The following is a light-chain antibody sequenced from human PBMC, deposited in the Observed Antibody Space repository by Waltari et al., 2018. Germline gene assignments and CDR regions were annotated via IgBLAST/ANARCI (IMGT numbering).Light chain of an antibody. CDR3: QSYDTSLSVV. V-gene: IGLV1-40*01. CDR2: VVN. Sequence: QSVLTQPPSVSGAPGQRVTISCTGGGSTLGAGYDVHWYRQLPGKAPELLIYVVNNRPSGVPDRFFGSLSGTSASLAITGLQAEDEADYYCQSYDTSLSVVFGGGTKLTV. J-gene: IGLJ2*01. CDR1: GSTLGAGYD.